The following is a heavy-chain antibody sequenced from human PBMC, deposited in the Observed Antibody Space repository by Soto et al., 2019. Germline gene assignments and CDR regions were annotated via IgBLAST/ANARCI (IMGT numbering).Heavy chain of an antibody. D-gene: IGHD6-19*01. CDR2: VYYTGST. Sequence: SXETLSLTSSVSGGSISGSYGSWIRQSPGKGLEWLGYVYYTGSTNYSPSLRSRVSISVDTSKNEFSLRLSSVTAADTAVYFCARSVAVPGAHIEYWGQGTQVTVSS. J-gene: IGHJ4*02. CDR3: ARSVAVPGAHIEY. V-gene: IGHV4-59*01. CDR1: GGSISGSY.